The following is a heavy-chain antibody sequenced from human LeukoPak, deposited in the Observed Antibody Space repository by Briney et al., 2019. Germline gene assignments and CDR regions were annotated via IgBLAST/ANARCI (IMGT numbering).Heavy chain of an antibody. CDR2: IYDSGST. V-gene: IGHV4-59*11. D-gene: IGHD3-16*01. CDR3: ARYYVGLDY. Sequence: SETLSLTCTVSGGSISSHYWTWIRQPPGKELEWIGYIYDSGSTIYNPSLQSRVTMSVDTSNNQFSLTLSSVTAADTAVYYCARYYVGLDYWGQGTLVIVSS. CDR1: GGSISSHY. J-gene: IGHJ4*02.